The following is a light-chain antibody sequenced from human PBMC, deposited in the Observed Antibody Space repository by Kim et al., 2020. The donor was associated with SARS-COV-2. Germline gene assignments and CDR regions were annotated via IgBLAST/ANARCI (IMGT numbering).Light chain of an antibody. CDR3: NSRDNNTNHWV. J-gene: IGLJ3*02. V-gene: IGLV3-19*01. Sequence: FVPTGRVTCHGASLSSCYASLYLQKPEQAPVLVIYDKDNRPSGNPDRFSVPGSGNTASLTTTGAQAEDEAGYYCNSRDNNTNHWVFGGGTQLTVL. CDR2: DKD. CDR1: SLSSCY.